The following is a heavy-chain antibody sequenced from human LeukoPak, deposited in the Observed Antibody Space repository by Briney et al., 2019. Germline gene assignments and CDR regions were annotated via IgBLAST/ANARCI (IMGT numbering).Heavy chain of an antibody. CDR2: IRYDGSNK. V-gene: IGHV3-30*02. CDR1: GYTFTSNY. CDR3: AKSADY. Sequence: SCKAFGYTFTSNYMHWVRQAPGKGLEWVAFIRYDGSNKYYADSVKGRFTISRDNSKNTLYLQMNSLRAEDTAVYYCAKSADYWGQGTLVTVSS. J-gene: IGHJ4*02.